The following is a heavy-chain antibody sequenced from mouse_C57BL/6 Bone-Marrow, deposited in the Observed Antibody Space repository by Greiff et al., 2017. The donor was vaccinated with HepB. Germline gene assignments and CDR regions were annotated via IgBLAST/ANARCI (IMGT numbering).Heavy chain of an antibody. CDR2: IDPENGDT. CDR3: TTRAYSNYQGLFAY. J-gene: IGHJ3*01. CDR1: GFNIKDDY. Sequence: VHVKQSGAELVRPGASVKLSCTASGFNIKDDYMHWVKQRPEQGLEWIGWIDPENGDTEYASKFQGKATITADTSSNTAYLQLSSLTSEDTAVYYCTTRAYSNYQGLFAYWGQGTLVTVSA. V-gene: IGHV14-4*01. D-gene: IGHD2-5*01.